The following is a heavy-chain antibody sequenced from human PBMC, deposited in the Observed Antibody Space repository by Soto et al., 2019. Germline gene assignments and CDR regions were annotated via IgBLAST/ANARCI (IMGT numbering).Heavy chain of an antibody. V-gene: IGHV3-30-3*01. D-gene: IGHD1-26*01. CDR2: ISYDGSNK. J-gene: IGHJ4*02. Sequence: GESLKISCAASGFTFSSYAMHWVRQAPGKGLEWVAVISYDGSNKYYADSVKGRFTISRDNSKNTLYLQMNSLRAEDTAVYYCASGGAGAFDYWGQGTLVTVSS. CDR3: ASGGAGAFDY. CDR1: GFTFSSYA.